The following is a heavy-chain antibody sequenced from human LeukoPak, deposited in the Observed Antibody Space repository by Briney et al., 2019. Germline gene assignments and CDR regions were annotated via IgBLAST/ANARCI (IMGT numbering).Heavy chain of an antibody. V-gene: IGHV1-69*04. CDR1: GGTFSSYA. CDR2: IIPILGIA. D-gene: IGHD3-10*01. CDR3: ARPLYGSGSYWFDP. J-gene: IGHJ5*02. Sequence: SVKVSCKASGGTFSSYAISWVRQAPGQGLEWMGRIIPILGIANYAQKFQGRVTITADKSTSTAYMELSSLRSEDTAVYYRARPLYGSGSYWFDPWGQGTLVTVSS.